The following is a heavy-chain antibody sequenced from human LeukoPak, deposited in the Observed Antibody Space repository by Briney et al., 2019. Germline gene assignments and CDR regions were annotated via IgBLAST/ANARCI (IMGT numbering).Heavy chain of an antibody. Sequence: GGSLRLSCAASGFTFSSYWMSWVRQAPGKELEWVANIKQDGNEKYYVDSVKGRFTISRDNAKNSLYLQMNSLRAEDTAVYYCARVYSSSSGRALDYWGQGTLVTVSS. J-gene: IGHJ4*02. CDR1: GFTFSSYW. D-gene: IGHD6-6*01. V-gene: IGHV3-7*01. CDR2: IKQDGNEK. CDR3: ARVYSSSSGRALDY.